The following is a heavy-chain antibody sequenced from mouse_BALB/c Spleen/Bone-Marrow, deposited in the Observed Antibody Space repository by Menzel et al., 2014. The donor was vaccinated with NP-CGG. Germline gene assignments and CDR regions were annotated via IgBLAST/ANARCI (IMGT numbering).Heavy chain of an antibody. V-gene: IGHV3-2*02. CDR1: GYSITSDYA. Sequence: VQLQQSGPGLVKPSQSLSLTCTATGYSITSDYAWNWIRQFPGNKLEWMGYISYSGSTSYNPSLKSRISITRDTSKNQFFLQLNSVTTEDTATYYCARYSSGTYYAMDYWGQGTSVTVSS. CDR2: ISYSGST. CDR3: ARYSSGTYYAMDY. J-gene: IGHJ4*01. D-gene: IGHD3-1*01.